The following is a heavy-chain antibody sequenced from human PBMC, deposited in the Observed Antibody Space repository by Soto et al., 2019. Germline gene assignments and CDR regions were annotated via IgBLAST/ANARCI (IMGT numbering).Heavy chain of an antibody. J-gene: IGHJ4*02. CDR1: GGSFSGYY. CDR3: ARLTTVTKGLDY. D-gene: IGHD4-17*01. Sequence: QVQLQQWGAGLLKPSETLSLTCAVYGGSFSGYYWSWIRQPPGKGLEWIGEINHSGSTNYNPSLKSRVTISVDTSKNQSSLQLSSVTAADTAVYYCARLTTVTKGLDYWGQGTLVTVSS. V-gene: IGHV4-34*01. CDR2: INHSGST.